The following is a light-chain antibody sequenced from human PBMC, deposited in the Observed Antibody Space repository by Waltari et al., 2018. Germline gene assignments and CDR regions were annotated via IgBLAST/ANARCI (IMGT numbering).Light chain of an antibody. Sequence: QSALTQPASVSGSPGQSITISCSGTDSDVGAYDFVSWYQQHPGKAPHLIIYEVSNRPSGISNRFSASKSGNTASLTIAGLQAEDGADYYCSSYTTSSAPGVFGTGTRVTVL. CDR1: DSDVGAYDF. CDR3: SSYTTSSAPGV. CDR2: EVS. V-gene: IGLV2-14*01. J-gene: IGLJ1*01.